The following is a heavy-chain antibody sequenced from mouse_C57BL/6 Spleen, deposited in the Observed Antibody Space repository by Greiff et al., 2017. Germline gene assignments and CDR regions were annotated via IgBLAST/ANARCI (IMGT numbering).Heavy chain of an antibody. V-gene: IGHV1-81*01. D-gene: IGHD1-1*01. Sequence: QVQLQQSGAELARPGASVKLSCKASGYTFTSYGISWVKQRTGQGLEWIGEIYPRSGNTYYNEKFKGKATLTADKSSSTAYMELRSLTSEDSAVYFWARNANYYGSSLSYAMGYWGQGTSVTVSS. J-gene: IGHJ4*01. CDR3: ARNANYYGSSLSYAMGY. CDR2: IYPRSGNT. CDR1: GYTFTSYG.